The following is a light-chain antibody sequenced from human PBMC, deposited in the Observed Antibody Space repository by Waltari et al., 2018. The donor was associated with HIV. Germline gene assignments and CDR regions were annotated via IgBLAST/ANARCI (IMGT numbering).Light chain of an antibody. CDR3: AAWDNSLSVLVV. CDR2: RNN. V-gene: IGLV1-47*01. CDR1: SSNIGSNY. J-gene: IGLJ2*01. Sequence: QSVLTRPPSASGTPGQRVTISCSGSSSNIGSNYVYWYQQLPGTAPKLLIYRNNQRPSGVPDRFSGSKSGTSASLAISGLRSEDEADYYCAAWDNSLSVLVVFGGGTKLTVL.